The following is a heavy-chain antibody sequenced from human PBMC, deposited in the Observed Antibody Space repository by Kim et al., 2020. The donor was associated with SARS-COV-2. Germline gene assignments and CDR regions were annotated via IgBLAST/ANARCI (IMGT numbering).Heavy chain of an antibody. Sequence: GGSLRLSCAASGFNFYNYGMHWVRQAPGKGLEWVAVISYDGSDKYYADSVKGRFTISRDNSKNTRYLQMNSLRAEDTAVYYCAKSRLGYCSNGVCYGTDYWGQGALVTVSS. J-gene: IGHJ4*02. CDR1: GFNFYNYG. V-gene: IGHV3-30*18. CDR3: AKSRLGYCSNGVCYGTDY. CDR2: ISYDGSDK. D-gene: IGHD2-8*01.